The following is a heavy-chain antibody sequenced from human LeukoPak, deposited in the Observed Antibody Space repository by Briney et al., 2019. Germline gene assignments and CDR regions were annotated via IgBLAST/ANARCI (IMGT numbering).Heavy chain of an antibody. CDR3: ARSGPPAGRPDAFDI. V-gene: IGHV4-39*07. J-gene: IGHJ3*02. Sequence: SETLSLTCTVSGGSINTSSHHWGWFRQPPGKALECIGTIYYSGKTYYNPSLNSRVTISIHTSKNEFSLKLSSVTAADRAVYYCARSGPPAGRPDAFDIWGQGAMATVSS. D-gene: IGHD2-2*01. CDR2: IYYSGKT. CDR1: GGSINTSSHH.